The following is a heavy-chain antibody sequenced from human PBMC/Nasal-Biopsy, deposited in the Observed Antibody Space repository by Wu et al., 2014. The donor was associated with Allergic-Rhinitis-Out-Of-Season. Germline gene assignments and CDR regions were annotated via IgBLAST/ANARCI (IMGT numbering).Heavy chain of an antibody. CDR2: IYYSGST. CDR1: GGSISSYY. V-gene: IGHV4-59*01. D-gene: IGHD6-13*01. CDR3: ARGPLPYSSSWYVWFDP. Sequence: TLSLTCTVSGGSISSYYWSWIRQPPGKGLEWIGYIYYSGSTNYNPSLKSRVTISVDTSKNQFSLKLSSVTAADTAVYYCARGPLPYSSSWYVWFDPWGQGTLGHRLL. J-gene: IGHJ5*02.